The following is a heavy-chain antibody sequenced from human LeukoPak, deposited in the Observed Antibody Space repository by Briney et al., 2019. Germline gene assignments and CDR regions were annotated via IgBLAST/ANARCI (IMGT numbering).Heavy chain of an antibody. V-gene: IGHV5-51*01. D-gene: IGHD6-19*01. Sequence: GESLKISCKGSGYSFTNSWIVWVRQMPGKGLEWMGIIYPGDSDTRYSPSFQGQVTISADKSISTAFLQWSGLKASDTAIYYCARPTLTGYSSGFGYWGQGTLATVSS. CDR1: GYSFTNSW. CDR2: IYPGDSDT. CDR3: ARPTLTGYSSGFGY. J-gene: IGHJ4*02.